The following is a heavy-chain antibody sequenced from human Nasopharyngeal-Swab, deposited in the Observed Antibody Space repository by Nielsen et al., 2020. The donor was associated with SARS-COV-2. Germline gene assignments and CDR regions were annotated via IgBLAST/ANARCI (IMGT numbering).Heavy chain of an antibody. D-gene: IGHD3-3*01. CDR3: VRDGLDYDFWSAYFMDV. CDR1: GFTFNSYS. Sequence: GESLKISCAGSGFTFNSYSMIWVRQVPGEGLEWVSSISGSGSYVYYADSVKGRFTISRDNAKNSLYLQMNSLRAEDTAVYYCVRDGLDYDFWSAYFMDVWGQGTTVTVSS. V-gene: IGHV3-21*01. J-gene: IGHJ6*02. CDR2: ISGSGSYV.